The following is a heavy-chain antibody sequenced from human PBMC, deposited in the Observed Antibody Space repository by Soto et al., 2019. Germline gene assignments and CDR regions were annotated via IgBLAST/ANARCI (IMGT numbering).Heavy chain of an antibody. J-gene: IGHJ4*02. V-gene: IGHV1-3*01. CDR3: ANALGLYYFDY. Sequence: QVQLVQSGAEVKKPGASVKVSCKASEYTFTSYAMHWVRQAPGQRLEWMGWINAGNGNTKYSQKFQGRVTITRDTSASTAYMELSSLRSEDTAVYYCANALGLYYFDYWGQGTLVTVSS. D-gene: IGHD3-16*01. CDR2: INAGNGNT. CDR1: EYTFTSYA.